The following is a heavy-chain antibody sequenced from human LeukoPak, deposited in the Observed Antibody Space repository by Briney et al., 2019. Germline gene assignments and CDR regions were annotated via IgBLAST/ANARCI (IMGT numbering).Heavy chain of an antibody. CDR2: IYSGGST. CDR1: GFTFSSYS. V-gene: IGHV3-53*04. D-gene: IGHD1-26*01. J-gene: IGHJ3*02. CDR3: AREGGSYPDAFDI. Sequence: GGSVRLSCAASGFTFSSYSMTWVRQAPGKGLEWVSVIYSGGSTYYADSVKGRFTISRHNSKNTLYLQMNSLRAEDTAVYYCAREGGSYPDAFDIWGQGTMVTVSS.